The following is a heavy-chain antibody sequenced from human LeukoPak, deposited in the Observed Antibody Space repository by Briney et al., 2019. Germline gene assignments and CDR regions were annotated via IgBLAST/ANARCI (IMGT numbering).Heavy chain of an antibody. D-gene: IGHD6-6*01. CDR3: AREEYSSSSGQYYFDY. Sequence: ASETLSLTCTVSGYSISSGYYWGWIRPPPGKGLEWIGSIYHSGSTYYNPSLKSRVTISVDTSKNQFSLKLSSVTAADTAVYYCAREEYSSSSGQYYFDYWGQGTLVTVSS. V-gene: IGHV4-38-2*02. CDR1: GYSISSGYY. J-gene: IGHJ4*02. CDR2: IYHSGST.